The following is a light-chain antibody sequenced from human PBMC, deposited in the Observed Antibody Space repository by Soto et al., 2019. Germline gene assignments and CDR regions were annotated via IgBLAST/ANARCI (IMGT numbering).Light chain of an antibody. CDR3: QSYDSSLGGNYV. V-gene: IGLV1-40*01. J-gene: IGLJ1*01. CDR1: SSNIGAGYD. Sequence: QSALSQPPSVSGAPGQGVTISCTGSSSNIGAGYDAHWFQQVPGTAPKLLIYGSTNRPSGVPDRFSGSKSGTSASLAITGLQAEDEADYYCQSYDSSLGGNYVFGTGTKVTVL. CDR2: GST.